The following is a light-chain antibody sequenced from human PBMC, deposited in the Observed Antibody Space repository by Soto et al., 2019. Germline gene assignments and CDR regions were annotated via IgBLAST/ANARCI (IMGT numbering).Light chain of an antibody. V-gene: IGKV3-15*01. CDR3: QQYDTRPGT. CDR2: GSS. J-gene: IGKJ1*01. CDR1: QSVSSH. Sequence: EIVMTQSPATLSVSPGERATLSCKASQSVSSHLAWFQHKPGQPPRLLLYGSSIRLSGIPARFSGRGSGTEFSLTINRQESEDFAVYYCQQYDTRPGTFGPGTKVEIK.